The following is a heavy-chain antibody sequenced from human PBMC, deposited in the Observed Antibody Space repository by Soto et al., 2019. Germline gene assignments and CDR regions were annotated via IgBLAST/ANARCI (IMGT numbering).Heavy chain of an antibody. J-gene: IGHJ6*03. CDR2: ISGSGGST. D-gene: IGHD3-10*01. CDR3: AKDRGSDYSFGYMDV. Sequence: EVQLLESGGGLVQPGGSLRLSCAASGFTFSSYAMSWVRQAPGKGLEWVSAISGSGGSTYYADSVKGRFTISGDNSKNTLYLQMNSLRAEDTAVYYCAKDRGSDYSFGYMDVWGKGTTVTVSS. CDR1: GFTFSSYA. V-gene: IGHV3-23*01.